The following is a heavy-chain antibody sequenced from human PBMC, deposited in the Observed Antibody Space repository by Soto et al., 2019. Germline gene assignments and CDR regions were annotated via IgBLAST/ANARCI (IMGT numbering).Heavy chain of an antibody. CDR3: AKTHSGVAATFDY. V-gene: IGHV3-30*18. CDR1: GFTFSSYG. CDR2: ISYDGSNK. D-gene: IGHD2-15*01. Sequence: QVQLVESGGGVVQPGRSLRLSCAASGFTFSSYGMHWVRQAPGKGLEWVAVISYDGSNKYYADSVKGRFTISRDNSKNTQYLQINSLRAEDTAVYYCAKTHSGVAATFDYLGQGTLVTVSS. J-gene: IGHJ4*02.